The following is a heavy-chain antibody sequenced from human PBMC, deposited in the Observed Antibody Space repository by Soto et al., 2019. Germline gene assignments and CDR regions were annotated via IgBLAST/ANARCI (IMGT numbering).Heavy chain of an antibody. D-gene: IGHD1-1*01. CDR1: GFTFSSYA. J-gene: IGHJ4*02. CDR2: ISYDGSNK. V-gene: IGHV3-30-3*01. Sequence: QVQLVESGGGVVQPGRSLRLSCAASGFTFSSYAMHWVRQAPGKGLEWVAVISYDGSNKYYADSVKGRFTISRDNSKNTLYLQMNSLRAEDTAVYYCARDRANWPLYYFGYWGQGTLVTVSS. CDR3: ARDRANWPLYYFGY.